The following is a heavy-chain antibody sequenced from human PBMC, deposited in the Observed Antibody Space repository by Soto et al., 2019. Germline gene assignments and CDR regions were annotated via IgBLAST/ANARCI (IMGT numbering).Heavy chain of an antibody. J-gene: IGHJ6*02. CDR2: ISSSGSTI. D-gene: IGHD5-12*01. CDR3: ARDGTSGYENAAV. V-gene: IGHV3-48*04. Sequence: PVGSLRLSCAASGFTFSSYAMHWVRQAPGKGLEWVSYISSSGSTIYYADSVKGRFTISRDNAKNSLYLQMNSLRAEDTAVYYCARDGTSGYENAAVWGQGTTVTVSS. CDR1: GFTFSSYA.